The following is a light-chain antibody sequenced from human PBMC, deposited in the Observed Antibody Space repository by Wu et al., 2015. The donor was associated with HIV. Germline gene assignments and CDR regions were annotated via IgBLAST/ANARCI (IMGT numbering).Light chain of an antibody. CDR1: QGISSY. J-gene: IGKJ3*01. CDR2: AAS. V-gene: IGKV1-9*01. Sequence: DIQLTQSPSFLSASVGDRVTITCRASQGISSYLAWYQQKPGKAPKLLIYAASTLQSGVPSRFSGSGSGTDFTLTISCLQSEDFATYYCQQHYSYPPAFGPGTKVDIK. CDR3: QQHYSYPPA.